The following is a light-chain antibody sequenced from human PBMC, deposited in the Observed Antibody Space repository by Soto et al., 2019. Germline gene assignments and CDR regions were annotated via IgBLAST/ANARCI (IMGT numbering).Light chain of an antibody. J-gene: IGKJ1*01. Sequence: EIVLTQSPGTLSLSPGERVTLSCRASQSIYRTSLAWYQQKPGQAPRLLIYAASSRATGIPDRFSGSGSGTDFTLTISRLEPEDFAVYYCQNYGQPHGRSSWTFGQGTKVEI. CDR2: AAS. V-gene: IGKV3-20*01. CDR1: QSIYRTS. CDR3: QNYGQPHGRSSWT.